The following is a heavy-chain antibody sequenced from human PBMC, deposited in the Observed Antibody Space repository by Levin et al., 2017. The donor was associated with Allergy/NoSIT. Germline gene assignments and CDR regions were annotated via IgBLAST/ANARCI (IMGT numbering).Heavy chain of an antibody. J-gene: IGHJ4*02. CDR2: IKQDGSEK. CDR3: ASISAAETLRFDY. V-gene: IGHV3-7*01. Sequence: SCAASGFTFSSYWMSWVRQAPGKGLEWVANIKQDGSEKYYVDSVKGRFTISRDNAKNSLYLQMNSLRAEDTAVYYCASISAAETLRFDYWGQGTLVTVSS. CDR1: GFTFSSYW. D-gene: IGHD6-13*01.